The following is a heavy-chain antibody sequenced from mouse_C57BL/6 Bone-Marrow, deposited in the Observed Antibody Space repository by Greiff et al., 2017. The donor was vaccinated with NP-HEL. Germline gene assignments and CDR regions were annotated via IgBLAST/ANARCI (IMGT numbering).Heavy chain of an antibody. CDR1: GYTFTSYG. CDR2: IYPTSGNT. J-gene: IGHJ4*01. CDR3: TRYPYTYGSSYVAMDN. Sequence: QVQLQQSGAELVRPGASVKLSCKASGYTFTSYGISWVKQRPGQGLEWIGEIYPTSGNTYYNEKFKGKPTLTADKSSSTAYMELRSLTSEDSAVYFCTRYPYTYGSSYVAMDNWGQGASVTRSS. D-gene: IGHD1-1*01. V-gene: IGHV1-81*01.